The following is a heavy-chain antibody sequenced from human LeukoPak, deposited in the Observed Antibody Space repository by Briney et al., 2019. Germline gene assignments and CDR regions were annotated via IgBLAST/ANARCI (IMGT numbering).Heavy chain of an antibody. CDR3: ARDAGSAWVTWFDS. CDR2: ISGSGGST. D-gene: IGHD6-19*01. Sequence: GGSLRLSCAASGFTVSSNYMSWVRQAPGKGLEWVSAISGSGGSTYYADSVKGRFTISRDNSKGTLFLQMDNLRIEDTAVYYCARDAGSAWVTWFDSWGQGSLVTVSS. J-gene: IGHJ5*01. V-gene: IGHV3-23*01. CDR1: GFTVSSNY.